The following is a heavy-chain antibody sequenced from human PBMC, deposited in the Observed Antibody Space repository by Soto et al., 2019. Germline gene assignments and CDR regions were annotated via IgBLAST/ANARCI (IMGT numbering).Heavy chain of an antibody. Sequence: GGSLRLSCAASGFTFSSYAMHWVRQAPGKGLEWVAVISYDGSNKYYADSVKGRFTISRDNSKNTLYLQMNSLRAEDTAVYYCARQSNINYDFWSGYYLYFDYWGQGTLVTVSS. J-gene: IGHJ4*02. CDR3: ARQSNINYDFWSGYYLYFDY. V-gene: IGHV3-30-3*01. CDR2: ISYDGSNK. D-gene: IGHD3-3*01. CDR1: GFTFSSYA.